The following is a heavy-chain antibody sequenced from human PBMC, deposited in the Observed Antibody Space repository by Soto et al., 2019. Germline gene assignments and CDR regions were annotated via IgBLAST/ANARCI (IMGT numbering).Heavy chain of an antibody. D-gene: IGHD2-15*01. Sequence: SETLSLTCAVYGGSFSGYYWSWIRQPPGKGLEWIGEINHSGSTNYNPSLKSRVTISVDTSKNQFSLKLRSEDTAVYYCATFGAYYYGMDVWGQGTTVTVSS. CDR1: GGSFSGYY. CDR3: ATFGAYYYGMDV. CDR2: INHSGST. J-gene: IGHJ6*02. V-gene: IGHV4-34*01.